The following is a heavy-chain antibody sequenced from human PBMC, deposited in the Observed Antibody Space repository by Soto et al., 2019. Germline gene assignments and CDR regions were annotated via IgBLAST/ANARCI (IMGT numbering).Heavy chain of an antibody. Sequence: LQLQESGPGLVKPSETLSLTCTVSGGSISSSSYYWGWIRQPPGKGLEWIGSIYYSGSTYYNPSLKSRVTISVDTSKNQFSLKLSSVTAADTAVYYCARLKYYDFWSGYYTPDLYYFDYWGQGTLVTVSS. CDR2: IYYSGST. CDR3: ARLKYYDFWSGYYTPDLYYFDY. V-gene: IGHV4-39*01. CDR1: GGSISSSSYY. D-gene: IGHD3-3*01. J-gene: IGHJ4*02.